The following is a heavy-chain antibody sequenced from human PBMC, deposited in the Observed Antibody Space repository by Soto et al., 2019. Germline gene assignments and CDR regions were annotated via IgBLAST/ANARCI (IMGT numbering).Heavy chain of an antibody. CDR2: IYYTGKT. V-gene: IGHV4-30-4*01. Sequence: SETLSLTCSVSGDYIHVGGYYWTWIRQRPGKGLEWMGYIYYTGKTYYNPSLESRLTISVDRSKNQFSLRLTSVTAADTAVYFCGRDLTSNANCIDPWGQGALVTVSS. J-gene: IGHJ5*02. CDR3: GRDLTSNANCIDP. D-gene: IGHD2-2*01. CDR1: GDYIHVGGYY.